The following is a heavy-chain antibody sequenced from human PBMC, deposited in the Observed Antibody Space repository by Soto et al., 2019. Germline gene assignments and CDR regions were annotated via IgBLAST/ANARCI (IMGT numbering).Heavy chain of an antibody. V-gene: IGHV3-48*03. CDR3: ARESGDYHDSSGYYYFFDY. CDR2: ISSSGSDI. CDR1: GFTFSSYE. Sequence: GGSVRLSCAASGFTFSSYEMNWVRQAPGKGLEWVSYISSSGSDIEYADSVKGRFTISRDNARNSVYLQMSSLRAEDTAVYYCARESGDYHDSSGYYYFFDYWGQGALVTAPQ. J-gene: IGHJ4*02. D-gene: IGHD3-22*01.